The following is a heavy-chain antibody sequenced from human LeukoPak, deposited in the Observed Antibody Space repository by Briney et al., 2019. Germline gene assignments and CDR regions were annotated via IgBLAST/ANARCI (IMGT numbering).Heavy chain of an antibody. CDR3: ARVYSRWLRFEDPYYFDY. D-gene: IGHD5-12*01. V-gene: IGHV3-48*03. J-gene: IGHJ4*02. CDR1: GFTFSSYE. Sequence: GGSLRLSCAASGFTFSSYEMNWVRQAPGKGLEWVSYISSSGSTIYYADSVKGRFTISRDNAKNSLYLQMNSLRAEDTAVYYCARVYSRWLRFEDPYYFDYWGQGTLVTVSS. CDR2: ISSSGSTI.